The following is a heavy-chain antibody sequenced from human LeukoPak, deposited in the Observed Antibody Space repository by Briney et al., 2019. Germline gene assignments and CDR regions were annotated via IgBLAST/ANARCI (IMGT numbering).Heavy chain of an antibody. CDR2: ISGSSSSSDGGAI. J-gene: IGHJ3*02. D-gene: IGHD3-16*01. V-gene: IGHV3-48*01. Sequence: PGGSLRLSCTASGFTFSTYSMNWVRQAPGRGLQWVSYISGSSSSSDGGAIQYADSVKGRFTISRDNSKNTLYLQMNSLRAEDTAVYYCAREGSMITFGGARVLGAFDIWGQGTMVTVSS. CDR1: GFTFSTYS. CDR3: AREGSMITFGGARVLGAFDI.